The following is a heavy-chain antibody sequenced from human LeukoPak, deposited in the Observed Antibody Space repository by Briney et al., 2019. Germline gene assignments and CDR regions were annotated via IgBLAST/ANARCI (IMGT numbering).Heavy chain of an antibody. Sequence: GGSLRLSCAASGFSFSSYWMSWVRQAPGKGLEWVANIKQDGSEKYYVDSVKGRFTISRDNAKNSLYMQMNSLRAEDTAVYYCARGFRGWYAEGFDYWGQGTVVTVSS. CDR1: GFSFSSYW. CDR2: IKQDGSEK. D-gene: IGHD6-19*01. CDR3: ARGFRGWYAEGFDY. V-gene: IGHV3-7*01. J-gene: IGHJ4*02.